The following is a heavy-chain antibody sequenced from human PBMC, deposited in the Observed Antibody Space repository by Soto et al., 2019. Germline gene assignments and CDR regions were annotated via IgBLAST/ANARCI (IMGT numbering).Heavy chain of an antibody. CDR1: GFPFSSYG. J-gene: IGHJ3*02. CDR2: ISYDGSNK. V-gene: IGHV3-30*18. CDR3: AKDGRAAAGTNAFDI. Sequence: GVSLILSCAASGFPFSSYGMHWVRHAPGKGLEWVAVISYDGSNKYYADSVKGRFTISRDNSKNTLYLQMNSLRAEDTAVYYCAKDGRAAAGTNAFDIWGQGTMVTVSS. D-gene: IGHD6-13*01.